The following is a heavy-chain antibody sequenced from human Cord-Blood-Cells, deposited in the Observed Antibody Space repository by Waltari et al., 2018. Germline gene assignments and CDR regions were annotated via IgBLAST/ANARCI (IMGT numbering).Heavy chain of an antibody. CDR3: ARDYGDYPNWFDP. Sequence: QVQLQESGPGLVKPSETLSLTCTVSGGSISSYYWSWIRQPPGKGLEWIGYIDYSGSTNYTPSLKVRVTISVDTSKNQFSLKLSSVTAADTAVYYCARDYGDYPNWFDPWGQGTLVTVSS. CDR2: IDYSGST. D-gene: IGHD4-17*01. J-gene: IGHJ5*02. V-gene: IGHV4-59*01. CDR1: GGSISSYY.